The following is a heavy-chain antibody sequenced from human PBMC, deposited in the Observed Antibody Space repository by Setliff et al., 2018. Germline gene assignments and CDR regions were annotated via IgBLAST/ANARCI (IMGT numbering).Heavy chain of an antibody. CDR3: VRGSAYSSGSFDC. V-gene: IGHV3-53*01. CDR1: GFTVSGND. Sequence: GGSLRLSCAASGFTVSGNDMSWVRQAPGKGLEWIALLYGGGNTFYADSVKGRFTISRDNGKNTVYLQMNSLRAEDTAMYYCVRGSAYSSGSFDCWGQGTLVTVSS. D-gene: IGHD3-22*01. CDR2: LYGGGNT. J-gene: IGHJ4*02.